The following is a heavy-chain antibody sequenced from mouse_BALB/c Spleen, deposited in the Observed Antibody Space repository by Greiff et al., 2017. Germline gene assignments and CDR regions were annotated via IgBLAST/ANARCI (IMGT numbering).Heavy chain of an antibody. J-gene: IGHJ3*01. Sequence: EVKVEESGGGLVQPGGSRKLSCAASGFTFSSFGMHWVRQAPEKGLEWVAYISSGSSTIYYADTVKGRFTISRDNPKNTLFLQMTSLRSEDTAMYYCARSRYGSSLAYWGQGTLVTVSA. D-gene: IGHD1-1*01. CDR3: ARSRYGSSLAY. CDR2: ISSGSSTI. V-gene: IGHV5-17*02. CDR1: GFTFSSFG.